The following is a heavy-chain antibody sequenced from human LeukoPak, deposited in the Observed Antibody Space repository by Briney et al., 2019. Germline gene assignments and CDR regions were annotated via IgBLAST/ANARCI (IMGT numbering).Heavy chain of an antibody. J-gene: IGHJ4*02. CDR3: ARGWWQQLNRLDY. D-gene: IGHD6-13*01. Sequence: PSETLSLTCAVYGGSFSGYYWSWIRQPPGKGLEWIGEINHSGSTNYNPSLKSRVTISVDTPKNQFSLKLSSVTAADTAVYYCARGWWQQLNRLDYWGQGTLVTVSS. V-gene: IGHV4-34*01. CDR2: INHSGST. CDR1: GGSFSGYY.